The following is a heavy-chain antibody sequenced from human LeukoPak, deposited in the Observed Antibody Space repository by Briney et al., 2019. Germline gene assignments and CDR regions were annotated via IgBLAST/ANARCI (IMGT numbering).Heavy chain of an antibody. CDR1: GFTFSSYG. V-gene: IGHV3-30*18. D-gene: IGHD3-10*01. CDR3: AKRSPDTYGSGNYYPFDY. Sequence: GRSLRLSCAASGFTFSSYGMHWVRQAPGKGLEWVAVISYDGSNKYYADSVKGRFTISRDNSKNTLYLQMNSLRAEDTAVYYCAKRSPDTYGSGNYYPFDYWGQGTLVTVSS. CDR2: ISYDGSNK. J-gene: IGHJ4*02.